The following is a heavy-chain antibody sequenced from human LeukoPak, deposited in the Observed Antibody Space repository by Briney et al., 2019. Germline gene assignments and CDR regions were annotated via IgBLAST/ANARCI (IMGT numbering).Heavy chain of an antibody. CDR2: IYHSGST. Sequence: SETLSLTCTVSGGSISTYYWNWIRQPPGKGPEWIGHIYHSGSTNYNPPLKLRVTISVDTFKNEFSLKLSSVTAVDTAVYFCARGSYCSGGTCMFDYWGQGTLVTVSS. CDR3: ARGSYCSGGTCMFDY. D-gene: IGHD2-15*01. J-gene: IGHJ4*02. V-gene: IGHV4-59*01. CDR1: GGSISTYY.